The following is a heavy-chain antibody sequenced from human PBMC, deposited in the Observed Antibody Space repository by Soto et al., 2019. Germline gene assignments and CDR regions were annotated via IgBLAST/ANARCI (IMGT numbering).Heavy chain of an antibody. Sequence: GASVKVSCKASGYTFTSYGISWLRQAPGQGLEWMGWISTYNANTHYAQKVQGRVTMTTDTSTSTAYMELRSLRSDDTAVYYCARTRSPTVSSPLDYSGQGTLVTVSS. CDR3: ARTRSPTVSSPLDY. CDR1: GYTFTSYG. CDR2: ISTYNANT. D-gene: IGHD6-13*01. J-gene: IGHJ4*02. V-gene: IGHV1-18*01.